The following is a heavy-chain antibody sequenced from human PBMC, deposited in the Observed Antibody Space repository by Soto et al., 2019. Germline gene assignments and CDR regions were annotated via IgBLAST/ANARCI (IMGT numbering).Heavy chain of an antibody. Sequence: GGSLRLSCAASGFTFSSYGMHWVRQAPGKGLEWVAVISYDGSNKYYADSVKGRFTISRDNSKNTLYLQMNSLRAEDTAVYYCAKDQGCSGGSCGIDPWGQGTLVTVSS. CDR2: ISYDGSNK. V-gene: IGHV3-30*18. CDR1: GFTFSSYG. J-gene: IGHJ5*02. CDR3: AKDQGCSGGSCGIDP. D-gene: IGHD2-15*01.